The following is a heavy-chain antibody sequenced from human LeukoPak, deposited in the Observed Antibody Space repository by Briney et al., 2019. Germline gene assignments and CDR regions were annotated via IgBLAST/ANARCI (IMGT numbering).Heavy chain of an antibody. D-gene: IGHD4-17*01. Sequence: SETLSLTCAVYGGSFSDYYWSWIRQPPGKGLEWIGEINHGGSTTYNPSLQSRVTMSVDTSTNQISLKMTSVTAADTAIYYCARDPHGDYFDYWGQGTLVTVSS. CDR3: ARDPHGDYFDY. CDR2: INHGGST. CDR1: GGSFSDYY. J-gene: IGHJ4*02. V-gene: IGHV4-34*01.